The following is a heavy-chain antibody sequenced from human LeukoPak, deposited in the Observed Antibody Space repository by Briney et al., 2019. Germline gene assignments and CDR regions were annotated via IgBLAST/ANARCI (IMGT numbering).Heavy chain of an antibody. V-gene: IGHV1-8*01. D-gene: IGHD3-22*01. J-gene: IGHJ3*02. CDR2: MNPNSGNT. CDR1: GYTFTSYD. CDR3: ARDDSSGYYSSGAFDI. Sequence: ASVKVSCKASGYTFTSYDINWVRQATGQGLEWMGWMNPNSGNTGYAQKFQGRVTMTRNTSISTAYMELSSLRSEDTAVYYCARDDSSGYYSSGAFDIWGQGTMVTVSS.